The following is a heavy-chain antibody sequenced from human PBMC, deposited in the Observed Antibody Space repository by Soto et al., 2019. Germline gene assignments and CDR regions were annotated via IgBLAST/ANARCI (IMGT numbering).Heavy chain of an antibody. CDR3: TSGLDDAKIHY. CDR1: GFTVSRHY. V-gene: IGHV3-66*01. Sequence: PGGSLRLSCAGSGFTVSRHYMTWVRQAAGKGLEWVAFIHPTGEPFYSDSVKGRFAISRDTFKNTLSLQMNSLRVEDTAVYYCTSGLDDAKIHYWGQGTL. CDR2: IHPTGEP. D-gene: IGHD1-1*01. J-gene: IGHJ4*02.